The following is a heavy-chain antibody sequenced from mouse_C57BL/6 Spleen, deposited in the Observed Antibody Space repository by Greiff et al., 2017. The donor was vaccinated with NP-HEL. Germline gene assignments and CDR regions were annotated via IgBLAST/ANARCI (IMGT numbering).Heavy chain of an antibody. D-gene: IGHD1-1*01. V-gene: IGHV1-4*01. CDR3: ARWDYGSSPDY. CDR1: GYTFTSYT. J-gene: IGHJ2*01. Sequence: VQLQESGAELARPGASVKMSCKASGYTFTSYTMHWVKQRPGQGLEWIGYINPSSGYTKYNQKFKDKATLTADKSSSTAYMPLSSLTSEDSAVYYCARWDYGSSPDYWGQGTTRTGSS. CDR2: INPSSGYT.